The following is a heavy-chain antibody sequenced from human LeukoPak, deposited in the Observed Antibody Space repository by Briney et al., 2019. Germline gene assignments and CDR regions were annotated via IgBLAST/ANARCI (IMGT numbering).Heavy chain of an antibody. CDR1: GFTFCSYA. V-gene: IGHV3-64*01. Sequence: GGSLRLSCAASGFTFCSYAMHWVRQAPGQGREYVSAISSNGGSTYYANSVKGRFTISRDNSKNTLYLQMGSVRAEDMAVYYCARVCLNYYDSSGYDYWGQGTLVTVSS. D-gene: IGHD3-22*01. CDR3: ARVCLNYYDSSGYDY. J-gene: IGHJ4*02. CDR2: ISSNGGST.